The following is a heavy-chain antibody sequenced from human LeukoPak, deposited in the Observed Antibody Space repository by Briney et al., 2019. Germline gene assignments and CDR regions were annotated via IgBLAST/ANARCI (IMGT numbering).Heavy chain of an antibody. CDR1: GFTFSGYD. CDR3: ARGGSFFVY. CDR2: ISSSRTTI. V-gene: IGHV3-48*03. Sequence: GGSLRLSCAASGFTFSGYDMNWVRQAPGKGLEWVSYISSSRTTIYYADSVRGRFTISRDNAKNSLYLQMNSLRAEDTAVYYCARGGSFFVYWGQGTLVTVSS. D-gene: IGHD1-26*01. J-gene: IGHJ4*02.